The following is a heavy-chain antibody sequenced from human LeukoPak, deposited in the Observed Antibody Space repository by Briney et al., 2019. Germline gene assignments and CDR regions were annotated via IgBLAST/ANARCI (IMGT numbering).Heavy chain of an antibody. CDR1: GGTFSSYA. D-gene: IGHD2-2*01. J-gene: IGHJ4*02. Sequence: VASVNVSCKASGGTFSSYAISWVRQAPGQGLDWMGGIIPIFGTAKYAQKFQGRVTITADESTSTAYMELSSLRSEDTAVYYCASNPGFLGYCSSSSCYFDYWGQGTLVTVPS. V-gene: IGHV1-69*13. CDR3: ASNPGFLGYCSSSSCYFDY. CDR2: IIPIFGTA.